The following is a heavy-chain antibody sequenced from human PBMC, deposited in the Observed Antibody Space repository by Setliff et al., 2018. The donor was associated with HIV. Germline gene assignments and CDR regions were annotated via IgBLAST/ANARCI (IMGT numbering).Heavy chain of an antibody. J-gene: IGHJ4*02. CDR1: GASISSPIYY. CDR3: AAAEGQGPWYFFDN. V-gene: IGHV4-39*01. Sequence: PSETLSLTCSVSGASISSPIYYWGWLRQAPGKGLEWIGNIYYNGNTNYKPSRERRLTISVDTSKKQFSLSLSSVTATDTALYFCAAAEGQGPWYFFDNWGQGTQVTVSS. D-gene: IGHD6-13*01. CDR2: IYYNGNT.